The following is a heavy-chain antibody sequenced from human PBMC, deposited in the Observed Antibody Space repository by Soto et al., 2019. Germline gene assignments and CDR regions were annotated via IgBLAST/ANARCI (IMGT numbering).Heavy chain of an antibody. D-gene: IGHD6-19*01. CDR3: IRGISGWYTVDV. V-gene: IGHV3-74*03. Sequence: EEQLVASGGGLVQPGGSLRLSCTASGFTVSNYWTHWVRKAPGKGPEWVSRINIDGSSITYPDSMKGRFTMSRDNAKNTLFLQMNSLRADDTAVYYCIRGISGWYTVDVWGHWIIVIVS. CDR1: GFTVSNYW. CDR2: INIDGSSI. J-gene: IGHJ6*02.